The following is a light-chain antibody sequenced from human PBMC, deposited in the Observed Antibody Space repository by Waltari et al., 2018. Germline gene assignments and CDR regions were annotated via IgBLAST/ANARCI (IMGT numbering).Light chain of an antibody. CDR3: VTWDDSLNGVL. V-gene: IGLV1-44*01. CDR2: SDN. CDR1: HSNIGKNP. Sequence: QSVLTQPPSASRTPGQTVTMSCSGSHSNIGKNPINWYQQLPGTAPKLVIYSDNQRPSGVPGRFSGSASGASASLAIRGLQSDDEADYYCVTWDDSLNGVLFGGGTKLTVL. J-gene: IGLJ2*01.